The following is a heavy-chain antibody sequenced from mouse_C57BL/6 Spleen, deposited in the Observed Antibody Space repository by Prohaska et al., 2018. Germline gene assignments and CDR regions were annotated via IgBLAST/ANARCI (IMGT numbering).Heavy chain of an antibody. CDR3: ARRVLRSNWYFDV. D-gene: IGHD1-1*01. V-gene: IGHV1-18*01. CDR2: INPNNGGT. CDR1: GYTFTDYN. J-gene: IGHJ1*03. Sequence: EVQLQQSGPELVKPGASVKIPCKASGYTFTDYNMDWVKQSHGKSLEWIGDINPNNGGTIYNQKFKGKATLTVDKSSSTADMELRSLTSEDTAVYYCARRVLRSNWYFDVWGTGTTVTVSS.